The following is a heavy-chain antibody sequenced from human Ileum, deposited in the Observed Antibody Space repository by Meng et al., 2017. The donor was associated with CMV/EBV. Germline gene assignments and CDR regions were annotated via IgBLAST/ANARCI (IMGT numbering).Heavy chain of an antibody. CDR2: IKYSGRT. CDR1: SISSGDYC. Sequence: SISSGDYCWSCIRQPPGKGLEWIGFIKYSGRTYYNPSLTSRVTISLDTSENHFSLRLSSVTAADTAVYYCARTQDCSTTSCYTGFDPWGQGTLVTVSS. V-gene: IGHV4-30-4*08. J-gene: IGHJ5*02. CDR3: ARTQDCSTTSCYTGFDP. D-gene: IGHD2-2*01.